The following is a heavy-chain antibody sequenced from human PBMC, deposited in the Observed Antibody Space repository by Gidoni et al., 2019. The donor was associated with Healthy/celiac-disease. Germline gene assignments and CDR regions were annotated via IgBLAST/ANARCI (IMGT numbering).Heavy chain of an antibody. V-gene: IGHV5-51*01. J-gene: IGHJ3*02. CDR3: ARLQTETSTHYGYTTYDAFDI. D-gene: IGHD5-18*01. CDR2: IYPGDSDT. Sequence: MPGKGLEWMGIIYPGDSDTRYSPSFQGQVTISADKSISTAYLQWSSLKASDTAMYYCARLQTETSTHYGYTTYDAFDIWGQGTMVTVSS.